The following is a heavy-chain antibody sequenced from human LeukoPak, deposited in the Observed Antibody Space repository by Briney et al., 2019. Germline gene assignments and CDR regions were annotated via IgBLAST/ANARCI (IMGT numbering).Heavy chain of an antibody. CDR2: IYTSGST. CDR1: GGSISSGSYC. CDR3: ARGKDSSGWYNWFDP. Sequence: SQTLSLTCTVSGGSISSGSYCWSWIRQPAGKGLEWIGRIYTSGSTNYNPSLKSRVTISVDTSKNQFSLKLSSVTAADTAVYYCARGKDSSGWYNWFDPWGQGTLVTVSS. V-gene: IGHV4-61*02. D-gene: IGHD6-19*01. J-gene: IGHJ5*02.